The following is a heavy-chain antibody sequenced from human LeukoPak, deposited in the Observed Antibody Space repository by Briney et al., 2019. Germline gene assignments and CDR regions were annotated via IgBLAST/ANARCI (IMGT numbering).Heavy chain of an antibody. CDR2: IWYDGSNK. Sequence: PGRSLRLSCAASGFTFSSYGMHWVRQAPGKGLEWVAVIWYDGSNKYYADSAKGRFTISRDNSKNTLYLQMNSLRAEDTAVYYCAKGGYYYDSSGYYSIDYWGQGTLVTVSS. J-gene: IGHJ4*02. V-gene: IGHV3-33*06. CDR3: AKGGYYYDSSGYYSIDY. D-gene: IGHD3-22*01. CDR1: GFTFSSYG.